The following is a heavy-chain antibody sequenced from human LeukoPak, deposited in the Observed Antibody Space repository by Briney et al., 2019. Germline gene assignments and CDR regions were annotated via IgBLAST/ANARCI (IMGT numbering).Heavy chain of an antibody. Sequence: GGSLRLSCAASGFTFSSYAMSWVRQAPGKGLEWVALISYTGGNKYYADSVKGRFTISRDNSNNTLYLQVNSLRAEDTAVYYCGKDAHSSGWRGGVDSWGQGTLVTVSS. CDR3: GKDAHSSGWRGGVDS. V-gene: IGHV3-30*18. CDR1: GFTFSSYA. CDR2: ISYTGGNK. D-gene: IGHD6-19*01. J-gene: IGHJ4*02.